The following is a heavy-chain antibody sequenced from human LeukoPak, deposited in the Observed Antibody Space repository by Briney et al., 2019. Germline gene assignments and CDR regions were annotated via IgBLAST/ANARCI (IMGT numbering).Heavy chain of an antibody. Sequence: ASVKLSCKASGYTFTSYYMHWVRQAPGQGLEWMGIINPSGGSTSYAQKFQGRATMTRDTSTSTVYMELSSLRSEDTAVYYCARDEVRAYCGGDCYSYFDYWGQGTLVTVSS. D-gene: IGHD2-21*02. J-gene: IGHJ4*02. CDR3: ARDEVRAYCGGDCYSYFDY. V-gene: IGHV1-46*01. CDR1: GYTFTSYY. CDR2: INPSGGST.